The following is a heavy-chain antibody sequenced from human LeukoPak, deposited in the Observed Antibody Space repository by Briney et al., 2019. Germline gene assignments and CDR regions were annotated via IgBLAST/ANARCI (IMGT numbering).Heavy chain of an antibody. Sequence: GGSLRLSCVASGFTFSSYAVSWFRQAPGKGLEWVSTVGRSGVDTYYADSVRGRFTISKDSSKNTLQMNSLGAEDTAIYYCVKHSGGVYGNSDSWGQGILVTVSS. CDR1: GFTFSSYA. J-gene: IGHJ4*02. CDR3: VKHSGGVYGNSDS. V-gene: IGHV3-23*01. CDR2: VGRSGVDT. D-gene: IGHD1-1*01.